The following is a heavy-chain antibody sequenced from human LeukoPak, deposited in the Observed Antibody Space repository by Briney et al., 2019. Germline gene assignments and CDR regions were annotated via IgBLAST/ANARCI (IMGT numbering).Heavy chain of an antibody. D-gene: IGHD1-26*01. Sequence: GGSLRLSCAASGFTFSSYWMSWVRQAPGRGLEWVSSITDSGDGTYYADSVKGRFTISRDDSKNTLYLQMNSLRAEDTAVYYCAKDSPVATRWGQGTLVTVSS. CDR2: ITDSGDGT. J-gene: IGHJ4*02. CDR1: GFTFSSYW. V-gene: IGHV3-23*01. CDR3: AKDSPVATR.